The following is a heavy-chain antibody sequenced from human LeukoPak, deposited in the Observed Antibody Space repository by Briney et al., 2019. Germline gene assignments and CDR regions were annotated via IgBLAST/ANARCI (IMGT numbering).Heavy chain of an antibody. Sequence: GSLRLSCAASGFTFSSYSMNWVRQAPGKGLEWVGTIFYIGNTYYNPSLRSRVTISVDTSMNQFSLKLSSVTAADTAVYYCARALSSSWALFDYWGPGTLVTVSS. D-gene: IGHD6-13*01. V-gene: IGHV4-59*12. CDR1: GFTFSSYSMN. CDR2: IFYIGNT. CDR3: ARALSSSWALFDY. J-gene: IGHJ4*02.